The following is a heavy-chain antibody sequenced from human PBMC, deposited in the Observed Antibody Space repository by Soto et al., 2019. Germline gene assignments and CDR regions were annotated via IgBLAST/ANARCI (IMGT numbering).Heavy chain of an antibody. V-gene: IGHV5-51*01. CDR3: AGRGDYYDSSGYSPEYFLDY. J-gene: IGHJ4*02. CDR1: GYSFTSYW. D-gene: IGHD3-22*01. Sequence: PGESLKISCKGSGYSFTSYWIGWVRQMPGKGLEWMGIIYPGDSDTRYSPSFQGQVTISADKSISTAYLQWSSLKASDTAMYYCAGRGDYYDSSGYSPEYFLDYWGQGTLVTVSS. CDR2: IYPGDSDT.